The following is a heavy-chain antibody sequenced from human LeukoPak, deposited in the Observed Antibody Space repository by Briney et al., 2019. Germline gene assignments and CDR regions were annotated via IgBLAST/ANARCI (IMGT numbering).Heavy chain of an antibody. J-gene: IGHJ4*02. CDR3: ARDLLMRDSSGYYSVSYYFDY. V-gene: IGHV1-2*02. Sequence: ASVKVSCKASGYTSTDYFIHWVRQAPGQGLEWMGWINPNSGGTNYAQNFQGRVTMTRDTSISTAYMELSRLRSDDTAVYYCARDLLMRDSSGYYSVSYYFDYWGQGTLVTVSS. CDR1: GYTSTDYF. CDR2: INPNSGGT. D-gene: IGHD3-22*01.